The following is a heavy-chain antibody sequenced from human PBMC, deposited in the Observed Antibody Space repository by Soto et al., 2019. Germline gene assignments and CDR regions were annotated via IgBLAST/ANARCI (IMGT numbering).Heavy chain of an antibody. CDR1: GFTFSSYA. V-gene: IGHV3-30-3*01. CDR2: ISYDGSNK. Sequence: QVQLVESGGGVVQPGRSLRLSCAASGFTFSSYAMHWVRQAPGKGLEWVAVISYDGSNKYYADSVKGRFTISRDNSKNTLYLQMNSLRAEDTAVYYCARVGKQQPDTPQYYYYGMDVWGQGTTVTVSS. CDR3: ARVGKQQPDTPQYYYYGMDV. J-gene: IGHJ6*02. D-gene: IGHD6-13*01.